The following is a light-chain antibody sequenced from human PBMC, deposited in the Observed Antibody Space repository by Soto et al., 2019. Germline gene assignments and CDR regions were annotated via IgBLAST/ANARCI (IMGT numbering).Light chain of an antibody. CDR1: LSITNY. V-gene: IGKV1-39*01. CDR3: QQTYTIPFT. Sequence: DIQMTQSPSSLSASVGDRVTITCRANLSITNYLHWYQQKSGRVPKLLIYAASNLQSGVPSRFSGRGSGTDFSLTISSPRLEDFATYFCQQTYTIPFTFGGGTKVDIK. J-gene: IGKJ4*01. CDR2: AAS.